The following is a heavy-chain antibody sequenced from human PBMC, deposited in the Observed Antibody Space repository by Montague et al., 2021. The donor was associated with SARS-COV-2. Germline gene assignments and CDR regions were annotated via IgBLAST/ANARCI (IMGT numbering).Heavy chain of an antibody. CDR3: AHTNATGAWPIDY. Sequence: PALVKPTQTLTLTCAFSGFSLSSTGVGVGWLRQPPGKSLEWLTLIYWDDDKRYNPSLSSRLAITKDTSKNQAVLTLTNLYAADTATYYCAHTNATGAWPIDYWGQGTLVTVSS. CDR2: IYWDDDK. V-gene: IGHV2-5*02. J-gene: IGHJ4*02. CDR1: GFSLSSTGVG. D-gene: IGHD1-14*01.